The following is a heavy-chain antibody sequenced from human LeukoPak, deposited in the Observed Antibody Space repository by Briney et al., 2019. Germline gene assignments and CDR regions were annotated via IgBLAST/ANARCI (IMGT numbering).Heavy chain of an antibody. J-gene: IGHJ6*02. CDR1: GYTFTSYA. D-gene: IGHD6-19*01. CDR2: INTNTGNP. V-gene: IGHV7-4-1*02. CDR3: ARVWPAVAGAPNYYGMDV. Sequence: ASVKVSCKASGYTFTSYAMNWVRQAPGQGLEWMGWINTNTGNPTCAQGFTGRFVFSLDTSVSTAYLQISSLKAEDTAVYYCARVWPAVAGAPNYYGMDVWGQGTTVTVSS.